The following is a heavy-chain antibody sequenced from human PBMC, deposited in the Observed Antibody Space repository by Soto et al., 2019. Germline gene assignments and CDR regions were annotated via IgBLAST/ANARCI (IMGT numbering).Heavy chain of an antibody. CDR1: GFTFSSYA. Sequence: GGSLRLSCAASGFTFSSYAMSWVRQAPGKGLEWVSAISGSGGSTYYADSVKGRFTISRDNSKNTLYLQMNSLRAEDTAVYYCAKASRNSLNRYCSSASCYDLYYYYMDVWGKGTTVTVSS. D-gene: IGHD2-2*01. CDR3: AKASRNSLNRYCSSASCYDLYYYYMDV. CDR2: ISGSGGST. J-gene: IGHJ6*03. V-gene: IGHV3-23*01.